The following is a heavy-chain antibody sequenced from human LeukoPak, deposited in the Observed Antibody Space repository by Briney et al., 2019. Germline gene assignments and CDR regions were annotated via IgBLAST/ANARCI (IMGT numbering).Heavy chain of an antibody. Sequence: SVKVPCKDSGGTLSSYAISWVRQAPGQGLEWMGGIIHIFGTANYAQKFQGRVTITADESTSTAYMELSSLRSEDTAVYYCAGPDYYDSSGYDAFDIWGQGTMVTVSS. CDR3: AGPDYYDSSGYDAFDI. J-gene: IGHJ3*02. V-gene: IGHV1-69*13. CDR2: IIHIFGTA. CDR1: GGTLSSYA. D-gene: IGHD3-22*01.